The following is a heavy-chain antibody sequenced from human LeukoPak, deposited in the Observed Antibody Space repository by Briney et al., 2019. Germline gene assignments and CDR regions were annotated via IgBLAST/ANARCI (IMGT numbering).Heavy chain of an antibody. CDR1: GYSISSGYY. D-gene: IGHD3-22*01. CDR2: IYHSGST. J-gene: IGHJ4*02. Sequence: SQTLSLTCTVSGYSISSGYYWGWIRQPPGKGLEWIGSIYHSGSTYYNPSLKSRVTIAVDTSKNQFSLKLSSVTAADTAVYFCAREGLDYDSSGYYFPYYFDYWGQGTLVTVSS. CDR3: AREGLDYDSSGYYFPYYFDY. V-gene: IGHV4-38-2*02.